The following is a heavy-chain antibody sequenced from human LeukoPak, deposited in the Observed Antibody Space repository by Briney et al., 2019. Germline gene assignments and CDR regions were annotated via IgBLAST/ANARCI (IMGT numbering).Heavy chain of an antibody. CDR1: GFTFSSYW. J-gene: IGHJ4*02. V-gene: IGHV3-74*01. D-gene: IGHD3-22*01. CDR3: ARDINYYDSSGYYKDY. Sequence: GGSLRLSCAASGFTFSSYWMHWVRQAPGKGLVWVSRINSDGSSISYADSVKGRFTVSRDNAKNTLYLQMNSLRAEDTAVYYCARDINYYDSSGYYKDYWGQGTLVTVSS. CDR2: INSDGSSI.